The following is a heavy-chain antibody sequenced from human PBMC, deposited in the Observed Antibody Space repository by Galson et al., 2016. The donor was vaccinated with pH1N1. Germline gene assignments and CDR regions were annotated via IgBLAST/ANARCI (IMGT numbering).Heavy chain of an antibody. CDR3: ARDVAPPGHYAMDV. V-gene: IGHV1-2*06. CDR1: GYTFTFTGYF. J-gene: IGHJ6*02. Sequence: SVKASCKASGYTFTFTGYFIHWVRQAPGQGLEFEWMGRINPYSGDTGFAQNFQGRVTMTRDTSIGTAYMEVSRLTSDDTAIYYCARDVAPPGHYAMDVWGQGTTVTVSS. CDR2: INPYSGDT.